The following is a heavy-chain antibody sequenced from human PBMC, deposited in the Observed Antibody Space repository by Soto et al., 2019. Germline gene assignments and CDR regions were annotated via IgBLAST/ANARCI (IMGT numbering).Heavy chain of an antibody. CDR3: ARVSWSYCYGMDV. D-gene: IGHD3-3*01. CDR2: IYHSGST. CDR1: GGSISSSNW. V-gene: IGHV4-4*02. J-gene: IGHJ6*02. Sequence: QVQLQESGPGLVKPSGTLSLTCAVSGGSISSSNWWSWVRQTPGKGLEWIGEIYHSGSTNYNPSLKSRLNIPVDKSKNQFSPKRSAVTAADTAVYYCARVSWSYCYGMDVWGQGTTVTVSS.